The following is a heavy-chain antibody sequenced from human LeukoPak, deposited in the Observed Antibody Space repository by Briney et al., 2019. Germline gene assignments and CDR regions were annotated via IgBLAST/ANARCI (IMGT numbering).Heavy chain of an antibody. V-gene: IGHV3-7*03. J-gene: IGHJ4*02. CDR1: GFTFSRYW. D-gene: IGHD3-22*01. Sequence: GGSLRLSGAASGFTFSRYWISWVRQAPRKGLEWVANIKQDGSETYYVDSVKGRFTISRDNAKNSLYLQMNSLRAEDTAVYYCARDKGDYDTSGSLFVFGGQGTLVTVSS. CDR2: IKQDGSET. CDR3: ARDKGDYDTSGSLFVF.